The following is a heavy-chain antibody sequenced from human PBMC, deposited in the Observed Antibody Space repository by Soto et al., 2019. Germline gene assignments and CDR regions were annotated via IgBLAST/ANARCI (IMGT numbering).Heavy chain of an antibody. CDR1: GFTFGHYW. CDR3: ARDLELVDGFDH. Sequence: EVQMLQSGGGMVQPGGSLRLSCVGSGFTFGHYWMSWVRQAPGKGLEWVANIKIDGSEKYYVDSVKGRFAISRDNAKNSVFLQLNSLRTEDTAVYYCARDLELVDGFDHWGQGRLVIVSP. J-gene: IGHJ4*02. CDR2: IKIDGSEK. D-gene: IGHD2-8*02. V-gene: IGHV3-7*01.